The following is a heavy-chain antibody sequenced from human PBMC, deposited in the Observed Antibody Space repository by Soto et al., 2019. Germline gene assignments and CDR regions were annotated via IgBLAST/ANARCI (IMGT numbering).Heavy chain of an antibody. J-gene: IGHJ4*02. CDR2: ISGSGGSR. CDR3: AKEGEHSSGWANFDY. Sequence: EVQLLESGGGLVQPGGSLRLSCAASGFTFSSYAMSWVRQAPGNGLEWVSAISGSGGSRYYADSVKGRFTISRDNSKNTLYLQMNSLRAEDTAVYYCAKEGEHSSGWANFDYWGQGTLVTVSS. V-gene: IGHV3-23*01. D-gene: IGHD6-19*01. CDR1: GFTFSSYA.